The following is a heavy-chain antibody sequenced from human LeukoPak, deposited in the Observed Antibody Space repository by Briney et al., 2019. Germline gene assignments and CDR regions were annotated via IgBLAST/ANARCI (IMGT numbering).Heavy chain of an antibody. CDR2: IYYSGST. CDR1: GGSISSYY. J-gene: IGHJ5*02. D-gene: IGHD3-9*01. CDR3: ARGDYDILPGYYGTNWLDP. Sequence: PSETLSLTCTVSGGSISSYYWSWIRQPPGKGLEWIGYIYYSGSTNYNPSLKSRVTISVDTSKNQFSLKLSSVTAADTAVYYCARGDYDILPGYYGTNWLDPWGQGTLVTVSS. V-gene: IGHV4-59*01.